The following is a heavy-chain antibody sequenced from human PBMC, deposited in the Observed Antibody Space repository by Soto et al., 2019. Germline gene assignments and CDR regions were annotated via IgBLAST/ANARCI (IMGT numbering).Heavy chain of an antibody. J-gene: IGHJ4*02. V-gene: IGHV4-59*01. CDR1: GGSISTYY. Sequence: QVQLQESGPGLVKPSETLSLTFTVSGGSISTYYWSWIRQPPGKGLEWIGYIYYSGSANYNPSLKSRVTISVDTSKNQFSLKLSSVSAADTAVYYCARDGSRYDFWSGPYYFDYWGQGTLVTVSS. CDR3: ARDGSRYDFWSGPYYFDY. CDR2: IYYSGSA. D-gene: IGHD3-3*01.